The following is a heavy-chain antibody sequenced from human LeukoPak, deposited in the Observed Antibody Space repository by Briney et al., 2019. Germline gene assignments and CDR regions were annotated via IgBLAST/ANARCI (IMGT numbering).Heavy chain of an antibody. CDR2: IDQSGNEK. J-gene: IGHJ4*02. CDR3: ARDQGAAGDF. V-gene: IGHV3-7*01. Sequence: GGSLRHSCAASGFIFSRYWMTWVRQAPGKGLEWVANIDQSGNEKFYVDSVKGRFTISRDNSKNSLYLQLNSLRVEDTAVYYCARDQGAAGDFWGQGTLVTVSS. CDR1: GFIFSRYW. D-gene: IGHD6-13*01.